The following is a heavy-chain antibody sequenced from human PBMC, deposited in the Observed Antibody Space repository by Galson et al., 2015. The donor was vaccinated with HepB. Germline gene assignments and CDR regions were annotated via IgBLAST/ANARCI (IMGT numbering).Heavy chain of an antibody. Sequence: LSLTYTVSGDSISSGDHYWSWIRQPPGKGLEWIGYIYYSGSTYYNPSLKSRVTISVDTSKNQFSLNLSSVTAADTAVYYCARVGYDYVWGSYRPRMHYGMDVWGQGTTVTVSS. V-gene: IGHV4-30-4*01. J-gene: IGHJ6*02. CDR3: ARVGYDYVWGSYRPRMHYGMDV. D-gene: IGHD3-16*02. CDR1: GDSISSGDHY. CDR2: IYYSGST.